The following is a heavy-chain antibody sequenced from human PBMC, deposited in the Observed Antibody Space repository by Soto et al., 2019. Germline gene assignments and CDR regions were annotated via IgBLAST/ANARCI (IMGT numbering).Heavy chain of an antibody. J-gene: IGHJ5*01. Sequence: PSETLSLTCTISGDSFSNHYWTWIRQSPGKGLEWIGYIFHSGITDYNPSVKSRVTISIDKSRNLFSLNLTSVTAADTAVYYCARDRYFYDSRGYYRTLDSWGQGTQVTVSS. CDR1: GDSFSNHY. CDR3: ARDRYFYDSRGYYRTLDS. CDR2: IFHSGIT. D-gene: IGHD3-22*01. V-gene: IGHV4-59*11.